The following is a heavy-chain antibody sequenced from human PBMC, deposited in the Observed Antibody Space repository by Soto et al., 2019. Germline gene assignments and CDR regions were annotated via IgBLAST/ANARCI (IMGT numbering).Heavy chain of an antibody. V-gene: IGHV4-59*08. CDR3: ARQQLLPFYYALGI. CDR1: GVSISGYY. CDR2: IYYRGRT. Sequence: PSEALSLTSNVSGVSISGYYWSWIRQPPGKGLEYIGYIYYRGRTNSNSSLKSRVTMSADTSSNQFSLITNSLTAADTAVYYCARQQLLPFYYALGIRGQGTTVTVAS. D-gene: IGHD3-22*01. J-gene: IGHJ6*02.